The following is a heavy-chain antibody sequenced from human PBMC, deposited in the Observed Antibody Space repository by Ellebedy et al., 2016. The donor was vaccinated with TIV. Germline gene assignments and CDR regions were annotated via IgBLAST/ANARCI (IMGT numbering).Heavy chain of an antibody. V-gene: IGHV1-2*04. CDR2: INPNSGGT. D-gene: IGHD1-26*01. J-gene: IGHJ4*02. Sequence: ASVKVSXXASGYTFTGYYMHWVRQAPGQGLEWMGWINPNSGGTNYAQKFQGWVTMTRDTSISTAYMELSRLRSDDTAVYYCARGLTMYSGSYGDLGYWGQGTLVTVSS. CDR3: ARGLTMYSGSYGDLGY. CDR1: GYTFTGYY.